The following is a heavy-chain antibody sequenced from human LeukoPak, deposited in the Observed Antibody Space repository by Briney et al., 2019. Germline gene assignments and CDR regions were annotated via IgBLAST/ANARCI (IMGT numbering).Heavy chain of an antibody. CDR2: IIPIFGTA. Sequence: VASVKVSCEASGGTFSSYAISWVRQAPGQGLEWMGGIIPIFGTANYAQKFQGRVTITADKSTSTAYMELSSLRSEDTAVYYCASYETTVNPHDYYYYYMDVWGKGTTVTVSS. D-gene: IGHD4-11*01. V-gene: IGHV1-69*06. CDR3: ASYETTVNPHDYYYYYMDV. CDR1: GGTFSSYA. J-gene: IGHJ6*03.